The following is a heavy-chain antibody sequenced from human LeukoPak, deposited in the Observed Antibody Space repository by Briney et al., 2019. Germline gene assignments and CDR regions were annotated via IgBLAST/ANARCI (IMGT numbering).Heavy chain of an antibody. Sequence: GASVKVSCKASGYTFTGYYMHWVRQAPGQGLEWMGRINPNSGGTNYALKFQGRVTMTRDTSISTAYMELSRLRSDDTAVYYCARLTPGGDGAYWGQGTLVTVSS. J-gene: IGHJ4*02. CDR3: ARLTPGGDGAY. CDR1: GYTFTGYY. CDR2: INPNSGGT. D-gene: IGHD3-10*01. V-gene: IGHV1-2*06.